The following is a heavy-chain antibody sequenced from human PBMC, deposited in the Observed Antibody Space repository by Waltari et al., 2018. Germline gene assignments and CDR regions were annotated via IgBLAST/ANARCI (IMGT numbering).Heavy chain of an antibody. V-gene: IGHV3-23*01. D-gene: IGHD5-18*01. J-gene: IGHJ4*02. CDR3: AKDWAAMGYYFDY. Sequence: EVQLLASGGGLVQPGGSLRLSCAASGFTFSSYAMTWVRWAPGKGLVWVSAISGSGGSTYYAGSVKGRFTISRDNSKNTLYLQMNSLRAEDTAVYYCAKDWAAMGYYFDYWGQGTLVTVSS. CDR1: GFTFSSYA. CDR2: ISGSGGST.